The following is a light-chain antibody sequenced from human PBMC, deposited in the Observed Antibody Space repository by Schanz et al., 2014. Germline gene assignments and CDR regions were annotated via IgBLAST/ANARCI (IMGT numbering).Light chain of an antibody. CDR3: SSYTSSNTRVI. CDR1: SSDVGRYNF. J-gene: IGLJ2*01. Sequence: QSVLTQPASVSGSPGQSITISCTGTSSDVGRYNFVSWYQQHPGKAPKVIIYDVSNRPSGVPNRFSGSKSDNTASLTISGLQAEDEADYYCSSYTSSNTRVIFGGGTKLTVL. CDR2: DVS. V-gene: IGLV2-14*03.